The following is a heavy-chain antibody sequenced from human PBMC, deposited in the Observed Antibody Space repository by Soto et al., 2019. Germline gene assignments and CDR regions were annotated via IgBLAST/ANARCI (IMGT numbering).Heavy chain of an antibody. CDR3: ARARIAVDPIDY. J-gene: IGHJ4*02. CDR2: VYYTGST. D-gene: IGHD6-19*01. CDR1: GGSISTYF. V-gene: IGHV4-59*01. Sequence: PSETLSLTCTVSGGSISTYFWSWIRQPPGRGLEWIGYVYYTGSTNYNPSLKSRVTMSVDTSKNQFSLQLTSVTAADTAIYYCARARIAVDPIDYWGQGTLVTVSS.